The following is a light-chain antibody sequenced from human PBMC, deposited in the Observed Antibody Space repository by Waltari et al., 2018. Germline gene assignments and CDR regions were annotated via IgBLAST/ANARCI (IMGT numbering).Light chain of an antibody. CDR2: WAS. CDR1: QSLFYNSKNKNY. CDR3: HQYFSSPQT. J-gene: IGKJ1*01. Sequence: DIVMTQSPESLAVSLGERATLHYKSSQSLFYNSKNKNYLAWYQQKPGQPPKLLIYWASTRQSGVPDRFSCSGSETDFTLTISSLQAEDVAVYYCHQYFSSPQTFGQGTKVEVK. V-gene: IGKV4-1*01.